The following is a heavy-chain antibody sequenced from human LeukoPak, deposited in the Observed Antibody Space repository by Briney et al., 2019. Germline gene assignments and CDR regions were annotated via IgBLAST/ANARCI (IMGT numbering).Heavy chain of an antibody. D-gene: IGHD3-3*01. Sequence: GGSLRLSCAASGFTFSSYWMHWVRQAPGKGLVWVSRINSGGSSTSYADSVKGRFTISRDNAKNTLYLQMNSLRAEDTAVYYCARDREKSGTTYYDFWSGYYRAGDDAFDIWGQGTMVTVSS. V-gene: IGHV3-74*01. CDR2: INSGGSST. J-gene: IGHJ3*02. CDR3: ARDREKSGTTYYDFWSGYYRAGDDAFDI. CDR1: GFTFSSYW.